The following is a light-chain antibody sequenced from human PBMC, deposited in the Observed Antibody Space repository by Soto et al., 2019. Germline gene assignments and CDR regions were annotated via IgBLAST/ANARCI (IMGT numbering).Light chain of an antibody. CDR1: QSFSITY. V-gene: IGKV3-20*01. Sequence: EIVFKLSADTLAFAAVNRATLSCRASQSFSITYLAWYHQNPGQTPRLLIYGASSRATGIPDRFSGGGSGTDFSLTIIRLDPKDFAVYYCQQYNNWPLTFGGGTKVDI. CDR3: QQYNNWPLT. J-gene: IGKJ4*01. CDR2: GAS.